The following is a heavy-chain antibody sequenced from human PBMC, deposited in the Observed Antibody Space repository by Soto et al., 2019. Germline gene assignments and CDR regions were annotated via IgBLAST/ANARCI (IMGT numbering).Heavy chain of an antibody. V-gene: IGHV3-33*01. Sequence: GVSLILSCAAPGFPFLSYGMHWVRQAPGTRLEWVAVIWYDGSNKYYADSVKGRFTISRDNSKNTLYLQMNSLRAEDTAVYYCARDWYSSGPTTAVDDWGQGTLVSV. CDR3: ARDWYSSGPTTAVDD. CDR2: IWYDGSNK. CDR1: GFPFLSYG. J-gene: IGHJ4*02. D-gene: IGHD6-19*01.